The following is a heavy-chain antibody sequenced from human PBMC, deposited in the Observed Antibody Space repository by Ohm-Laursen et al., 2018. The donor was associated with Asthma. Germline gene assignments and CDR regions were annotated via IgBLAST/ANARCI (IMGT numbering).Heavy chain of an antibody. D-gene: IGHD3-22*01. J-gene: IGHJ5*02. CDR1: GFTFTTYF. Sequence: ASVKVSCKASGFTFTTYFINWVRQATGQGLEWMGWMNPNSGNTGYAQKFQGRVTMTRNTSISTAYMELSSLRSEDTAVYYCARTTYYYDSSGYYYVWFDPWGQGTLVTVSS. CDR2: MNPNSGNT. CDR3: ARTTYYYDSSGYYYVWFDP. V-gene: IGHV1-8*02.